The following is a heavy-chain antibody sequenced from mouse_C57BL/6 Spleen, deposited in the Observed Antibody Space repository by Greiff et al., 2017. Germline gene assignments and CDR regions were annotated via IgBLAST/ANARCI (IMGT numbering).Heavy chain of an antibody. CDR3: ARGTITPYYFDY. D-gene: IGHD2-4*01. J-gene: IGHJ2*01. CDR2: INPNNGGT. Sequence: VQLQQSGPELVKPGASVKISCKASGYTFTDYYMNWVKQSHGKSLEWIGDINPNNGGTSYNQKFKGKATLTVDKSSSTAYMELRSLTSEDSAVYYCARGTITPYYFDYWGQGTTLTVSS. CDR1: GYTFTDYY. V-gene: IGHV1-26*01.